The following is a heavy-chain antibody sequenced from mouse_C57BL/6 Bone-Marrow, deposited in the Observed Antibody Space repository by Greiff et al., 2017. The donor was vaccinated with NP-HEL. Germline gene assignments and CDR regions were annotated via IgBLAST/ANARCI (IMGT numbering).Heavy chain of an antibody. Sequence: VQLQQPGAELVKPGASVKLSCKASGYTFTSYWMQWVKQRPGQGLEWIGEIDPSDSYTNYNQKFKGKATLTVDTSSRTAYMQLSSLTSEDSAVYYCVYGSSSYYFDYWGQGTTLTVSS. D-gene: IGHD1-1*01. CDR1: GYTFTSYW. CDR2: IDPSDSYT. V-gene: IGHV1-50*01. J-gene: IGHJ2*01. CDR3: VYGSSSYYFDY.